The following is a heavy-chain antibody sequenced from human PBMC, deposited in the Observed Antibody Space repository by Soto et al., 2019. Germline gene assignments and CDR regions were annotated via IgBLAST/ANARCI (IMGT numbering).Heavy chain of an antibody. D-gene: IGHD3-9*01. V-gene: IGHV4-59*08. Sequence: SETLSHTCTVSGGSISSYYWSWIRQPPGKGLEWIGYIYYSGSTNYNPSLKSRVTISVDTSKNQFSLKLSSVTAADTAVYYCARHASFYDILTGYWGPGAFDIWGQGTMVTVSS. J-gene: IGHJ3*02. CDR3: ARHASFYDILTGYWGPGAFDI. CDR1: GGSISSYY. CDR2: IYYSGST.